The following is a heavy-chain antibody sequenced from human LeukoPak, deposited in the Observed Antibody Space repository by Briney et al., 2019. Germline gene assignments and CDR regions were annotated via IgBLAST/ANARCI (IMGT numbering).Heavy chain of an antibody. Sequence: SETLSLTCAVYGGSFSGYYWSWIRQPPGEGLEWIGEINHSGSTNYNPSLKSRVTISVDTSKNQFSLKLSSVTAADTAVYYCASRAAAGDFDYWGQGTLVTVSS. D-gene: IGHD6-13*01. CDR3: ASRAAAGDFDY. V-gene: IGHV4-34*01. J-gene: IGHJ4*02. CDR2: INHSGST. CDR1: GGSFSGYY.